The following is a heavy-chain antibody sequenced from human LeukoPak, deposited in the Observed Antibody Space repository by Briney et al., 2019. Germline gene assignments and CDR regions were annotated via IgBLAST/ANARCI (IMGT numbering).Heavy chain of an antibody. CDR1: GFSFSSYG. CDR2: ISVGRDII. J-gene: IGHJ2*01. Sequence: GGSLRLSCAASGFSFSSYGINWVRQGPGKGLEWLSYISVGRDIIQYADSVKGRFSISRDDAKNSLYLQMNSLGAEDTAVYYCARDIWPPPERYFDLWGRGTLVTVPS. CDR3: ARDIWPPPERYFDL. D-gene: IGHD1-14*01. V-gene: IGHV3-48*03.